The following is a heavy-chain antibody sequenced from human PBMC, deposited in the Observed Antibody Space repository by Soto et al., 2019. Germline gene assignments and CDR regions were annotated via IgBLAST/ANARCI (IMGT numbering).Heavy chain of an antibody. D-gene: IGHD6-13*01. V-gene: IGHV3-23*01. CDR2: ISGSGGST. CDR3: AKDYSRYSSSSGFDP. J-gene: IGHJ5*02. CDR1: GFTFSSYA. Sequence: EVQLLESGGGLVQPGGSLRLSCAASGFTFSSYAMSWVRQAPGKGLEWVSAISGSGGSTYYADSVKGRFTISRDNSKNALYLQMNSLRAEDTAVYYCAKDYSRYSSSSGFDPWGQGTLVTVSS.